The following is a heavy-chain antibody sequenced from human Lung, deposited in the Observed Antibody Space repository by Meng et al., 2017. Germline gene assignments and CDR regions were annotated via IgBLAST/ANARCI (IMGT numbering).Heavy chain of an antibody. CDR3: ARGPTTMAHDFDY. CDR2: INHSGST. Sequence: QWQLPRWGEGLLKPSATLSLTWVVSGGSFSDYYWSWIRQPPGKGLEWIGEINHSGSTNYNPSLESRATISVDTSQNNLSLKLSSVTAADSAVYYCARGPTTMAHDFDYWGQGTLVTVSS. V-gene: IGHV4-34*01. J-gene: IGHJ4*02. CDR1: GGSFSDYY. D-gene: IGHD4-11*01.